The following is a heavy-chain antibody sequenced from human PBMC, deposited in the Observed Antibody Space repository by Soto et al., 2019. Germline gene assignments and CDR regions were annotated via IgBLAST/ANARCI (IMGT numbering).Heavy chain of an antibody. CDR2: INDSGST. CDR1: GGCFSGYH. J-gene: IGHJ4*02. D-gene: IGHD1-26*01. Sequence: QVQLQQWGAGLLKPSETLSLTCAVYGGCFSGYHWSWIRQPPVKGLEWVGEINDSGSTEYNPSLKSLVTISVDTPKHQWSLRLTSVTAADTAGYYCARPSRTSGYLQPGFLDYWGQGTLVTFAS. CDR3: ARPSRTSGYLQPGFLDY. V-gene: IGHV4-34*01.